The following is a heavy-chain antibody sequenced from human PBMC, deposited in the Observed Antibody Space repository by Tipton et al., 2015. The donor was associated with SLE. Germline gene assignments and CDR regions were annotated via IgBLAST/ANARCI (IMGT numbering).Heavy chain of an antibody. CDR3: ARDCTTGVCYATSFDY. V-gene: IGHV4-34*01. CDR2: INHSGST. CDR1: GGSFSDYS. D-gene: IGHD2-8*01. J-gene: IGHJ4*02. Sequence: TLSLTCAVYGGSFSDYSWSWIRQPPGKGLEWIGEINHSGSTNYNPSLKSRVTISRDTSKNQFSLRLSSVTAADTAVYYCARDCTTGVCYATSFDYWGQGPLVTVSP.